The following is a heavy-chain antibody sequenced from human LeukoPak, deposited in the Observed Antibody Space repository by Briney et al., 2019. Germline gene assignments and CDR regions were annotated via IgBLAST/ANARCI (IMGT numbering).Heavy chain of an antibody. J-gene: IGHJ4*02. V-gene: IGHV3-21*01. CDR1: GFTFSTYS. Sequence: GGSLKLSCVASGFTFSTYSMNWVRQTPGKGLEWVSSISSGSNYMYYADSLKGRFTISRDNAKNSLYLQMNSLRAEDTAVYYCARGPSGYHNTGGQGTLVTVSS. CDR2: ISSGSNYM. CDR3: ARGPSGYHNT. D-gene: IGHD5-12*01.